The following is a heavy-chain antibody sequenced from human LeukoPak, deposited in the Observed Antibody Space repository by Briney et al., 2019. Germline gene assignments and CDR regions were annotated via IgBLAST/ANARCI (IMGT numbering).Heavy chain of an antibody. J-gene: IGHJ3*02. V-gene: IGHV3-64D*06. D-gene: IGHD2-2*01. CDR3: VKVPSGVGYCSSTSCYDAFDI. CDR2: ISNNGGST. CDR1: GFTFSSYA. Sequence: GGSLTLSCSASGFTFSSYAMHWVRQAPGKGLEYVSAISNNGGSTYYADSAKGRFTISRDNSKNTLYLQMSSLRAEDTAVYYCVKVPSGVGYCSSTSCYDAFDIWGQGTMVTVSS.